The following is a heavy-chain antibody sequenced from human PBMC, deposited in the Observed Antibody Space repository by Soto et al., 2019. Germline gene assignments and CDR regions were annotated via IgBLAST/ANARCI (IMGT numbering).Heavy chain of an antibody. CDR3: AKDRTLARGIRAFYI. V-gene: IGHV3-23*01. CDR2: ISGSGGMT. J-gene: IGHJ3*02. Sequence: EAQLLQSGGGLVPPGGSLRLSCVASGFAFGNYPMAWVRQTPGKGLQWISTISGSGGMTDYEDSVRGRFTVSIDHSQGTGDLPMTRLRADETAVYYCAKDRTLARGIRAFYIWGQGTKVTIS. CDR1: GFAFGNYP. D-gene: IGHD3-10*01.